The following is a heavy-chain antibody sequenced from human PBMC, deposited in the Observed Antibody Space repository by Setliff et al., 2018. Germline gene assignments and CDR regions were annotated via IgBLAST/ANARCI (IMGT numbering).Heavy chain of an antibody. CDR1: GTTFNSHA. V-gene: IGHV1-69*06. CDR3: ATSPKKVTGSDYYNYYMDV. J-gene: IGHJ6*03. D-gene: IGHD3-9*01. CDR2: IITAFGSA. Sequence: SVKVSCKTSGTTFNSHAINWVRQAPGQGLGWMGRIITAFGSAISAQKFQGRVSITADRTTYTAYLELTSLTLEDTAVYYCATSPKKVTGSDYYNYYMDVWGKGTTVTVSS.